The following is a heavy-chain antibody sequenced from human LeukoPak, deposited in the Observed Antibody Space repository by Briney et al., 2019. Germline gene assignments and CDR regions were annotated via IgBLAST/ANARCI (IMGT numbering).Heavy chain of an antibody. CDR2: INSDGSTI. Sequence: PGGSLRLSCAASGFTFRSYAMSWVRQAPGKGLEWVARINSDGSTINHADSVRGRFTISRDNAENTLYLQMSSLRAEDTAIYFCARAAYYRFDYWGQGTLVTVSS. CDR1: GFTFRSYA. J-gene: IGHJ4*02. CDR3: ARAAYYRFDY. V-gene: IGHV3-74*01. D-gene: IGHD1-26*01.